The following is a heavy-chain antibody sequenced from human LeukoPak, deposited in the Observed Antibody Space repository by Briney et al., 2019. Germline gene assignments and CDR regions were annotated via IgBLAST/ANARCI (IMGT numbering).Heavy chain of an antibody. J-gene: IGHJ4*02. CDR3: ARRGAARDDY. CDR1: GFTFSSYW. Sequence: GGSLRLSCAASGFTFSSYWMYWVRQAPGKGLVWVSRINTDGSSTNYADSVKGRFTISRDNAKNTLYLQMHSLRADDTAVYYCARRGAARDDYWGQGTLVTVSS. CDR2: INTDGSST. D-gene: IGHD6-6*01. V-gene: IGHV3-74*01.